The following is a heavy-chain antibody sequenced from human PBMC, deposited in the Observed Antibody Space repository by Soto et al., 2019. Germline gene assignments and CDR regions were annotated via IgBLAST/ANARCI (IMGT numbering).Heavy chain of an antibody. V-gene: IGHV3-53*01. CDR2: IYSGGST. D-gene: IGHD6-19*01. Sequence: GGSLRLSCAASGFTVSSNYMSWVRQAPGKGLEWVSVIYSGGSTYYADSVKGQFNISRDNSKNTLYLQMNSLRAEDTAVYYCARDHSSGWTTFDYWGQGTLVTVSS. CDR3: ARDHSSGWTTFDY. CDR1: GFTVSSNY. J-gene: IGHJ4*02.